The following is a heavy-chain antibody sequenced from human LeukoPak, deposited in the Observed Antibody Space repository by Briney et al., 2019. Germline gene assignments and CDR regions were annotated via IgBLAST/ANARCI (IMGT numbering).Heavy chain of an antibody. CDR1: GYTFTTYG. CDR3: AILGLVRGGFDY. D-gene: IGHD3-10*01. Sequence: ASVKVSCKGSGYTFTTYGIDWVRQAPGQGPEGMGWISAYNGNTDYAQKFQGRVTVTTDTSAKTAYVEVGGLRSDDTAVYYCAILGLVRGGFDYWGQGTLVTVSS. V-gene: IGHV1-18*04. CDR2: ISAYNGNT. J-gene: IGHJ4*02.